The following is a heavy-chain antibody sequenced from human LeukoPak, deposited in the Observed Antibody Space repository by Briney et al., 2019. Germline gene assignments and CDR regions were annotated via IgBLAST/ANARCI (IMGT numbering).Heavy chain of an antibody. CDR1: GFTFSSYE. Sequence: GGSLRLSCAASGFTFSSYEMNWVRQAPGKGLEWVSYISSSGSTIYYADSVKGRFTISRDNAKSSLYLQMNSLRAEDTAVYYCARDQETTAYYYYGMDVWGQGTTVTVSS. V-gene: IGHV3-48*03. J-gene: IGHJ6*02. D-gene: IGHD1-1*01. CDR3: ARDQETTAYYYYGMDV. CDR2: ISSSGSTI.